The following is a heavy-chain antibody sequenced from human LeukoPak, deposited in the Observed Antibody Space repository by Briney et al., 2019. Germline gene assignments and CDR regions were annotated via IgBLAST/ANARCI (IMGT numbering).Heavy chain of an antibody. CDR2: IRYDGSNK. D-gene: IGHD2-2*01. CDR3: AKDTSRYCSSTSCLGGAFDI. CDR1: GFTFSSYG. J-gene: IGHJ3*02. V-gene: IGHV3-30*02. Sequence: PGGSLRLSCAASGFTFSSYGMHWVRQAPGKGLEWVAFIRYDGSNKYYADSVKGRFTISRDNSKNTLYLQMNSLRAEDTAVYYCAKDTSRYCSSTSCLGGAFDIWGQGTMVTVSS.